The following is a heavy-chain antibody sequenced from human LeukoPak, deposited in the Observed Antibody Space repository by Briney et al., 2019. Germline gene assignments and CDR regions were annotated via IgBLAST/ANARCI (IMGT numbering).Heavy chain of an antibody. Sequence: ASVKVSCKVSGYTLTELSMHWVGQAPGKGREGMGGFDPEDGETIYAQKFQGRVTMTEDTSTDTAYMELSSLRSEDTAVYYCATDRIAVAGTFPFDYWGQGTLVTVSS. CDR2: FDPEDGET. V-gene: IGHV1-24*01. J-gene: IGHJ4*02. CDR1: GYTLTELS. D-gene: IGHD6-19*01. CDR3: ATDRIAVAGTFPFDY.